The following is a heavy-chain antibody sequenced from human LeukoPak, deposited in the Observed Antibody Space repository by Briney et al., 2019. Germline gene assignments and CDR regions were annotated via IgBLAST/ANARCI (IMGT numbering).Heavy chain of an antibody. CDR1: GFTVSSNY. Sequence: GGSLRPSCAASGFTVSSNYMSWVRQAPGKGLEWVSVIYSGGSTYYADSVKGRFTISRDNRKNLLHLQMNSLRPDDSAVYYCVKDLGSAITSALALDVWGQGTTVTVSS. J-gene: IGHJ6*02. CDR3: VKDLGSAITSALALDV. V-gene: IGHV3-53*01. CDR2: IYSGGST. D-gene: IGHD2-15*01.